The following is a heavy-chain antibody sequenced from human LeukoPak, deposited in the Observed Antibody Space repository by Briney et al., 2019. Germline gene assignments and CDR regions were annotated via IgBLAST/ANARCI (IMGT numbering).Heavy chain of an antibody. CDR1: GFTFSSYW. CDR2: IKQDGSEK. Sequence: PGGSLRLSCAASGFTFSSYWMSWDRQAPGKGLEWVANIKQDGSEKYYVDSVKGRFTISRDNAKNSLYLQMNSLRAEDTAVYYCARVPYCSSTSCYGGYWFDPWGQGTLVTVSS. CDR3: ARVPYCSSTSCYGGYWFDP. D-gene: IGHD2-2*01. J-gene: IGHJ5*02. V-gene: IGHV3-7*01.